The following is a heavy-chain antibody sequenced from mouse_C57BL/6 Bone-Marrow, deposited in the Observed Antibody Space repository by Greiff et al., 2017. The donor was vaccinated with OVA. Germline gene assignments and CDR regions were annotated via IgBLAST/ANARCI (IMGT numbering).Heavy chain of an antibody. V-gene: IGHV7-1*01. CDR2: SRNKANDYTT. CDR3: ARDASSYETWFAY. Sequence: DVKLVESGGGLVQSGRSLRLSCATSGFTFSDFYMEWVRQAPGKGLEWIAASRNKANDYTTEYSASVKGRFIVSRDTSQSILYLQMNALRAEDTAIYYCARDASSYETWFAYWGQGTLVTVSA. D-gene: IGHD1-1*01. CDR1: GFTFSDFY. J-gene: IGHJ3*01.